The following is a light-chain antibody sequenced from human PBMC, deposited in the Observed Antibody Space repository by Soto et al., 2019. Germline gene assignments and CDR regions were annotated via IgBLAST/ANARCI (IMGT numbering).Light chain of an antibody. V-gene: IGKV3-11*01. Sequence: TQSPATLSVSPGERATLSCRASQSVSSNLAWYQQKPGQAPRLLIYDASNRATGIPARFSGSGSGTDFTLTISSLEPEDFAVYFCQQRSHWPPITFGQGTRLEI. CDR3: QQRSHWPPIT. CDR1: QSVSSN. CDR2: DAS. J-gene: IGKJ5*01.